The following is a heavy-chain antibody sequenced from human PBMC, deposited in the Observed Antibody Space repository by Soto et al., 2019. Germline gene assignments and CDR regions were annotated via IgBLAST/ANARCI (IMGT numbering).Heavy chain of an antibody. V-gene: IGHV4-31*03. CDR1: GGSISSGGYY. CDR2: TYYSGTT. D-gene: IGHD5-18*01. J-gene: IGHJ4*02. Sequence: QVQLQESGPGLVKPSQTLSLTCTVSGGSISSGGYYWYWIRQHSGKGLEWIGFTYYSGTTYYNPSLKSRVTISVDTSKNQFSLKLRSVTAADTAVYYCASRDVDTTMVGRDYWGPGTLVTVSS. CDR3: ASRDVDTTMVGRDY.